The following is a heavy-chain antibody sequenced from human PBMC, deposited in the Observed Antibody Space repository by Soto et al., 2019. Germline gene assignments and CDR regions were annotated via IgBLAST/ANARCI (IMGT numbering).Heavy chain of an antibody. Sequence: GASVKVSCKASGGTFSSYAISWVRQAPGQGLEWMGGIIPIFGTANYAQKFQGRVTITADESTSTAYMELSSLRSEDTAVYYCARDPPPSADYYYYYGMDVWGQGTTVTVSS. J-gene: IGHJ6*02. CDR1: GGTFSSYA. CDR3: ARDPPPSADYYYYYGMDV. V-gene: IGHV1-69*13. CDR2: IIPIFGTA. D-gene: IGHD6-25*01.